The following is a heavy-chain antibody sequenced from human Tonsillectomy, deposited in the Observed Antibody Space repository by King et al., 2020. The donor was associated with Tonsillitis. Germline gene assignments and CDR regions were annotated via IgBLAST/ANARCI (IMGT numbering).Heavy chain of an antibody. D-gene: IGHD2-2*01. CDR3: TTDFVVVPAAWENYYYGMDV. V-gene: IGHV3-15*05. J-gene: IGHJ6*02. Sequence: QLVQSGGGLVKPGGSLRLSCAASGFTFSNAWMSWVRQAPGKGLEWVGRIKSKTDGGTTDYAAPVKGRFTISRDDSKNTLYLQMNSLKTEDTAMYYCTTDFVVVPAAWENYYYGMDVWGQGTTVTVSS. CDR1: GFTFSNAW. CDR2: IKSKTDGGTT.